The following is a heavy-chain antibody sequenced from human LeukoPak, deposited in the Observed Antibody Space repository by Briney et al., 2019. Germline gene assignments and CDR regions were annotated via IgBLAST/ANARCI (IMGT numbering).Heavy chain of an antibody. V-gene: IGHV1-8*01. CDR3: ARRETTAAPGYYYYMDV. CDR2: MNPNSGNT. Sequence: ASVKVSCKASGYTFTSYDINWVRQATGQGLEWRVWMNPNSGNTGYAQKFQGRVTMTRNTSISTAYMELSSLRSEDTAVYYCARRETTAAPGYYYYMDVWGKVTTVTVSS. J-gene: IGHJ6*03. CDR1: GYTFTSYD. D-gene: IGHD1-14*01.